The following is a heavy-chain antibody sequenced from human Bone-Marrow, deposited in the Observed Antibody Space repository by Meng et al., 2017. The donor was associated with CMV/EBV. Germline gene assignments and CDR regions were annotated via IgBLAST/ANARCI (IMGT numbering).Heavy chain of an antibody. J-gene: IGHJ6*02. Sequence: SETLSLTCTVYGGSLSGYFWTWIRQPPGKGLEWIGEINHGGSTNYNPSLKSRVTISLDTSKNQFSLKLSSVTAADTAVYYCARGRLDFWSGYHNYYYGMDVWGQGTTVTVSS. D-gene: IGHD3-3*01. V-gene: IGHV4-34*01. CDR2: INHGGST. CDR1: GGSLSGYF. CDR3: ARGRLDFWSGYHNYYYGMDV.